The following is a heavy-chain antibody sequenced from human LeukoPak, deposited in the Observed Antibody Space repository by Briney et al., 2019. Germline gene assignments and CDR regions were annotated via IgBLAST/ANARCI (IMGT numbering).Heavy chain of an antibody. V-gene: IGHV3-53*01. CDR1: GFTVSSNY. CDR2: IYSAGST. J-gene: IGHJ4*02. CDR3: ARGDTGVTIFGVVSHFDY. Sequence: QPGGSLRPSCAASGFTVSSNYMTWVRQAPGKGLEWVSLIYSAGSTYYADSVKGRFTISRDSSKNTLYLHMNSLRAEDTAVYYRARGDTGVTIFGVVSHFDYWGQGTLVTVSS. D-gene: IGHD3-3*01.